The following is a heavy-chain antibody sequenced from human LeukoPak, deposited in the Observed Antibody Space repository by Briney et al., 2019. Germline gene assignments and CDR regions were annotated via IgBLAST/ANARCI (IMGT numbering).Heavy chain of an antibody. CDR3: ARARKYYYDSSGYPEDY. CDR2: ISAYNGNT. J-gene: IGHJ4*02. V-gene: IGHV1-18*01. Sequence: ASVKVSCKASGYTYTSYGISWVRQAPGQGLEWMGWISAYNGNTNYAQKLQGRVTMTTDTSTSTAYMELRSLRSDDTAVYYRARARKYYYDSSGYPEDYWGQGTLVTVSS. D-gene: IGHD3-22*01. CDR1: GYTYTSYG.